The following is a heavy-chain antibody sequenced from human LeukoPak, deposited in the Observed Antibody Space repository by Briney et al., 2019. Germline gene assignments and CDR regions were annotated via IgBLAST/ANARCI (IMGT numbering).Heavy chain of an antibody. V-gene: IGHV3-30*02. D-gene: IGHD5-18*01. CDR3: AKDGIGYSYGASPPDY. CDR2: IRYDGSNK. J-gene: IGHJ4*02. CDR1: GITFSSYG. Sequence: PGGTLRLSCAASGITFSSYGMSWVRQAPGKGLEWVAFIRYDGSNKYYVDSVKGRFTISRDNSKNTLYLQMNSLRAEDTAVYYCAKDGIGYSYGASPPDYWGQGTLVTVSS.